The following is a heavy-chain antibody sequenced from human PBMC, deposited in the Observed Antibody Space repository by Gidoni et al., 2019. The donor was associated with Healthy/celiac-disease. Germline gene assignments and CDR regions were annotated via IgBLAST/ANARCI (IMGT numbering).Heavy chain of an antibody. CDR3: AGGYCSGGSCYGLEGAFDI. CDR2: INHSGST. Sequence: QAQLQQWGAGLLKPSETLSLTCAVYGGSFSGYYWSWIRQPPGKGLEWIGEINHSGSTNYNPSLKSRVTISVDTPKNQFSLKLSSVTAADTAVYYCAGGYCSGGSCYGLEGAFDIWGQGTMVTVSS. J-gene: IGHJ3*02. D-gene: IGHD2-15*01. CDR1: GGSFSGYY. V-gene: IGHV4-34*01.